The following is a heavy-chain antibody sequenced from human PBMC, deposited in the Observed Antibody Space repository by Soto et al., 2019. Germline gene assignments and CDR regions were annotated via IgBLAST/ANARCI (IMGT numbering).Heavy chain of an antibody. J-gene: IGHJ6*02. D-gene: IGHD3-3*01. V-gene: IGHV1-8*01. Sequence: ASVKVSCKASGYTFTSYDINWVRQATGQGLESMGWMNPNSGNTGYAQKFQGRVTMTRNTSISTAYMELSSLRSEDTAVYYCARAGYYDFWSGSSYYYGMDVWGQGTTVTVSS. CDR2: MNPNSGNT. CDR3: ARAGYYDFWSGSSYYYGMDV. CDR1: GYTFTSYD.